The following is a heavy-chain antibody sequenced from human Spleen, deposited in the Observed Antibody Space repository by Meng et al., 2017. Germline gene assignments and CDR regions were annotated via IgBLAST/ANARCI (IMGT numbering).Heavy chain of an antibody. J-gene: IGHJ4*02. CDR2: IWYDGSNK. CDR1: GFTFSSYG. CDR3: ARDLAWVLFDY. Sequence: QVQLVEAGGGVVQPGRSLRLSCAASGFTFSSYGMHWVRQAPGKGLEWVAVIWYDGSNKYYADSVKGRFTVSRDNAKNTLYLQMNSLGADDTAVYYCARDLAWVLFDYWGQGALVTVSS. V-gene: IGHV3-33*01. D-gene: IGHD3-3*01.